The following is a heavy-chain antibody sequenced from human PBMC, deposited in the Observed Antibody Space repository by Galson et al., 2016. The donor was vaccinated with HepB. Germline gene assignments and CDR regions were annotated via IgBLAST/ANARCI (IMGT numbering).Heavy chain of an antibody. CDR3: AKGQQLAYFDY. V-gene: IGHV3-23*01. Sequence: SLRLSCAASGFTFSSYGFHWVRQAPGKGLEWVSAISGSDGSTYYADSVKGRFTISRDNSKNTLYLQMNSLRAEDTAVYYCAKGQQLAYFDYWGQGTLVTVSS. CDR1: GFTFSSYG. J-gene: IGHJ4*02. D-gene: IGHD6-13*01. CDR2: ISGSDGST.